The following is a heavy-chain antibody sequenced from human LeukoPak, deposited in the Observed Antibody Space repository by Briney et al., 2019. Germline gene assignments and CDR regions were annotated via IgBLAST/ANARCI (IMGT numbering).Heavy chain of an antibody. V-gene: IGHV4-59*01. Sequence: ASETLSLTCTVSGGSISSYYWSWIRQPPGKGLEWIGYIYYSGSTNYNPSLKSRVTISVDTSKNRFSLKLSSVTAADTAVYYCARDLSWVVGATKGGFDYWGQGTLVTVSS. D-gene: IGHD1-26*01. CDR2: IYYSGST. CDR1: GGSISSYY. J-gene: IGHJ4*02. CDR3: ARDLSWVVGATKGGFDY.